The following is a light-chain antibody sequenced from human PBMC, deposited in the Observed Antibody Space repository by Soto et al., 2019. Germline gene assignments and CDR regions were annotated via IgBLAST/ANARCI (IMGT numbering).Light chain of an antibody. CDR2: GVS. CDR3: CSYAGFTTYV. CDR1: SSDIDVYDL. J-gene: IGLJ1*01. V-gene: IGLV2-23*02. Sequence: QSALTQPASVSGSPGQSITISCTGTSSDIDVYDLVSWYRQYPGKAPKLMIYGVSKRSSGVSDRFSGSKSGNTASLTISGLQTEDEADYYCCSYAGFTTYVFGSGTKLTVL.